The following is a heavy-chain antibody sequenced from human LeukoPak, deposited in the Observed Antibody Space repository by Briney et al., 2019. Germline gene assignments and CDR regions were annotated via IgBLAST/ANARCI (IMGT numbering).Heavy chain of an antibody. Sequence: PGGSLRLSCAASGFTVSSNYMSWVRQAPGKGLGWVFYIYSGGGTSYADPVKGRFTISRDKSKNTLYLQMHGLRAEDTAGYLCARDLYGGNSDYWGQGTLDSVSS. CDR1: GFTVSSNY. J-gene: IGHJ4*02. D-gene: IGHD4-23*01. CDR2: IYSGGGT. CDR3: ARDLYGGNSDY. V-gene: IGHV3-53*01.